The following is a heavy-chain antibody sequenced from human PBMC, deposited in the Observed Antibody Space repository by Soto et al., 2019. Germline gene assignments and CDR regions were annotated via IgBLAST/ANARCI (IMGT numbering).Heavy chain of an antibody. J-gene: IGHJ5*02. D-gene: IGHD3-10*01. CDR3: VRARISLVRGITYNFFDP. Sequence: SETLSLTCTVSGGSISSSSYYLSWIRQPPGKGLEWMGYIYYGGKTKYNPSLKSRATISVNTSKNQFSLSLRSVTAADTAVYYCVRARISLVRGITYNFFDPWGQRILVTVSS. CDR2: IYYGGKT. CDR1: GGSISSSSYY. V-gene: IGHV4-61*01.